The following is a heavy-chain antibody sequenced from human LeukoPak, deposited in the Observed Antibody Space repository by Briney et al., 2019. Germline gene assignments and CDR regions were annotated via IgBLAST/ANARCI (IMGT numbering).Heavy chain of an antibody. CDR3: ARGPVIVVVPAAMYL. D-gene: IGHD2-2*01. V-gene: IGHV7-4-1*02. CDR2: INTNTGNP. J-gene: IGHJ4*02. Sequence: GASVKVSCKTSGYTFTSYSISWVRQAPGQGLEWMGWINTNTGNPTYAQDFTGRFVFSLDTSVSTAYLQISSLKAEDTAVYYCARGPVIVVVPAAMYLWGQGTLVTVSS. CDR1: GYTFTSYS.